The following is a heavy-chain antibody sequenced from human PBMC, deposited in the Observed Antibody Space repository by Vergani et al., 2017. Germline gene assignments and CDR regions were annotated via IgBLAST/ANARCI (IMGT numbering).Heavy chain of an antibody. CDR3: AKHHQGKEGRDY. Sequence: EVQLVESGGGLIQPGGSLRLSCAASGFTVGSSYAMSWVRQAPGKGLEWVSAISGSGGSTYYADSVKGRFTISRDNSKNTLYLQMNSLRAEDTAVYYCAKHHQGKEGRDYWGQGTLVTVSS. CDR1: GFTVGSSYA. V-gene: IGHV3-23*04. D-gene: IGHD1-14*01. CDR2: ISGSGGST. J-gene: IGHJ4*02.